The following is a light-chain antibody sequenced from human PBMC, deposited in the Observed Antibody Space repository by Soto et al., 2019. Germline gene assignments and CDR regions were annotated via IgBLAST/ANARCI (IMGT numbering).Light chain of an antibody. V-gene: IGKV1-39*01. CDR2: AAS. CDR3: QQSYSSPPMFT. J-gene: IGKJ2*01. CDR1: QSISTY. Sequence: DIQMTQSPSSLSASVGERVTITCRASQSISTYLNWYQQKPGIAPKLLIYAASSLQSGVPSRFSGSGSWTDFTLTISSLQPEDFATYYCQQSYSSPPMFTFGQGTKLEIK.